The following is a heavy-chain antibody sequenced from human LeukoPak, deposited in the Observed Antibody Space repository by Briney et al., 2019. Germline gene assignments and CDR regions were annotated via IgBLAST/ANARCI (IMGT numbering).Heavy chain of an antibody. Sequence: GASVKVSCKASGYTFTGYHMHWVRQDLRQGLQWMGWINPNSGDTEYVQKFQGRVTMTRDTSISTVYMELSSLRSDDTAVYYCARADSVPAGDYHYWYVDVWGKGTTVTVSS. V-gene: IGHV1-2*02. J-gene: IGHJ6*03. CDR2: INPNSGDT. D-gene: IGHD6-13*01. CDR3: ARADSVPAGDYHYWYVDV. CDR1: GYTFTGYH.